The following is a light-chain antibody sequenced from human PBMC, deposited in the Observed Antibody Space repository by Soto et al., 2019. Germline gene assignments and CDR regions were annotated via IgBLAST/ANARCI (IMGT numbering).Light chain of an antibody. V-gene: IGKV1-39*01. CDR1: QSISNY. J-gene: IGKJ1*01. Sequence: DIQLTQSPPSLSASVGDRVSISCRASQSISNYLNWYQQKPGKAPKVLIFAASRLQSGVPSRFSGSGSGTDFTLTISSLQPEDFATYYCQQSYSRTFGQGTKVDIK. CDR3: QQSYSRT. CDR2: AAS.